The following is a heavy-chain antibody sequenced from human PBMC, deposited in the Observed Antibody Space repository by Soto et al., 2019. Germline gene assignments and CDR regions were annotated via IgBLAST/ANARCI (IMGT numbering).Heavy chain of an antibody. CDR1: GFTFSNYA. J-gene: IGHJ4*02. V-gene: IGHV3-30-3*01. Sequence: QVQLVESGGGVVQPGRSLRLSCAASGFTFSNYAMHWIRRAPGKGLEWVALISSAGNNQYYTDSVKGRFTISRDNSKNTPDLQMNSLRAEDTAVYYCVRGYRILDYWGQGTLVTVSS. D-gene: IGHD3-16*02. CDR2: ISSAGNNQ. CDR3: VRGYRILDY.